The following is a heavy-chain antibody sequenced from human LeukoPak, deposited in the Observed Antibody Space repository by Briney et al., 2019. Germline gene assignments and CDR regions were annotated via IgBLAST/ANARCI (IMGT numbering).Heavy chain of an antibody. CDR2: ISSSGSTI. Sequence: GGSLRLSCAASGFTFSDYYMSWIRQASGKGLEWVSYISSSGSTIYYADSVKGRFTISRDNAKNSLYLQMNSLRAEDTAVYYCARDSDSSGYSYYYYGMDVWGQGTTVTVSS. CDR3: ARDSDSSGYSYYYYGMDV. J-gene: IGHJ6*02. V-gene: IGHV3-11*01. D-gene: IGHD3-22*01. CDR1: GFTFSDYY.